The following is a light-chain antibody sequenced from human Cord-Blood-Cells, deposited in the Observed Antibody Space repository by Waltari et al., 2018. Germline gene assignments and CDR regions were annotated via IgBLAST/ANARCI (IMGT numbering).Light chain of an antibody. V-gene: IGLV2-11*01. CDR3: CTYAGSYTLV. CDR1: SSDVGGYNY. Sequence: QSALTQPRAVSGSPGQSVTISCTGTSSDVGGYNYVPWYQQHPGKPPKLMIYDASKRPSGVPDRFSGSKSGNTASLTISGLQAEDEADYYCCTYAGSYTLVFGGGTKLTVL. CDR2: DAS. J-gene: IGLJ2*01.